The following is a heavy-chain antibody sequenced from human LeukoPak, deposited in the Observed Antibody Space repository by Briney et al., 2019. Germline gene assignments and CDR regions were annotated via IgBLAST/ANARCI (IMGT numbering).Heavy chain of an antibody. J-gene: IGHJ4*02. V-gene: IGHV3-23*01. CDR3: AKDLNFLDY. D-gene: IGHD1-20*01. CDR1: GSTLSSHG. CDR2: ISRSGGTT. Sequence: GGSLRLSCAASGSTLSSHGMSWVRQAPGKGLEWVSTISRSGGTTYYADSVKGRFTISRDNSKNTLYLQMNSLRAEDTAVYYCAKDLNFLDYWGQGTLVTVSS.